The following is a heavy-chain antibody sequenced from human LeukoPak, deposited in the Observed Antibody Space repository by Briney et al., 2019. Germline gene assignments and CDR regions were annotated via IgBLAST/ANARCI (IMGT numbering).Heavy chain of an antibody. CDR3: ARATYYYGSGSNLEYYYMDV. CDR2: INHSGST. V-gene: IGHV4-34*01. J-gene: IGHJ6*03. CDR1: GGSFSGYY. D-gene: IGHD3-10*01. Sequence: SETLSLTCAVYGGSFSGYYWSWIRQPPGKGLEWIGEINHSGSTNYNPSLKSRVTISVDTSKNQFSLKLSSVTAADAAVYYCARATYYYGSGSNLEYYYMDVWGKGTTVTVSS.